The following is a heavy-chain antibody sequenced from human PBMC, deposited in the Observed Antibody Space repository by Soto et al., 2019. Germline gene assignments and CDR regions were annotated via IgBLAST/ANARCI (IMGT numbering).Heavy chain of an antibody. CDR3: ARTGSSWYSGGVGWFDP. CDR2: ISAYNGNT. V-gene: IGHV1-18*01. Sequence: QVQLVQYGAEVKKPGASVKVSCKASGYTFTSYGISWVRQAPGQGLEWMGWISAYNGNTNYAQKLQGRVTMTTDTSTSTAYMELRSLRSDDTAVYYCARTGSSWYSGGVGWFDPWGQGTLVTVSS. D-gene: IGHD6-13*01. CDR1: GYTFTSYG. J-gene: IGHJ5*02.